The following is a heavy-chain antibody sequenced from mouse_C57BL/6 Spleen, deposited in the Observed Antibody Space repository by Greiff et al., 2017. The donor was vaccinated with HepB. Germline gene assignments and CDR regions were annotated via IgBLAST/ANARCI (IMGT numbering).Heavy chain of an antibody. CDR2: IYPGDGDT. CDR1: GYAFSSSW. Sequence: QVQLKESGPELVKPGASVKISCKASGYAFSSSWMNWVKQRPGKGLEWIGRIYPGDGDTNYNGKFKGKATLTADKSSSTAYMQLSSLTSEDSAVYFCARSIYYPSWFAYWGQGTLVTVSA. J-gene: IGHJ3*01. CDR3: ARSIYYPSWFAY. V-gene: IGHV1-82*01. D-gene: IGHD2-1*01.